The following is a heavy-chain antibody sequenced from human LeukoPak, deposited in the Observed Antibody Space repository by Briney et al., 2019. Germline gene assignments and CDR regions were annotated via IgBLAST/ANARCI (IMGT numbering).Heavy chain of an antibody. J-gene: IGHJ4*02. CDR1: GYTFTGYY. CDR2: INPNSGGT. Sequence: ASVKVSCKASGYTFTGYYMHWVRQAPGQGREGMGWINPNSGGTNYAQKFQGRVTMTRDTSISTAYMELSRLRSDDTAVYYCTRDLPYSSSWESIDYWGQGTLVTVSS. D-gene: IGHD6-13*01. V-gene: IGHV1-2*02. CDR3: TRDLPYSSSWESIDY.